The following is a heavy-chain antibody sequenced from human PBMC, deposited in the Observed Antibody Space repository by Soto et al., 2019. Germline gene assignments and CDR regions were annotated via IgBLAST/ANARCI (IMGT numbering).Heavy chain of an antibody. CDR1: GGTFSSYA. Sequence: GASVKVSCKASGGTFSSYAISWVRQAPGQGLEWMGGIIPIFGTANYAQKFQGRVTITADESTSTAYMELSSLRSEDTAVYYCARDVTAGPPPTKEYNWFDPWGQGTLVTVSS. CDR3: ARDVTAGPPPTKEYNWFDP. V-gene: IGHV1-69*13. J-gene: IGHJ5*02. D-gene: IGHD6-13*01. CDR2: IIPIFGTA.